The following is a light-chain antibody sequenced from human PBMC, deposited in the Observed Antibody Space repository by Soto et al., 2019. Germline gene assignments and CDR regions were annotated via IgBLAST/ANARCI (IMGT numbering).Light chain of an antibody. CDR1: QSVSSNF. J-gene: IGKJ2*03. V-gene: IGKV3-20*01. CDR2: GAS. Sequence: TQSPGTLCLSPGERATLSCWASQSVSSNFLAWYQQKPGQAPRLLIYGASNSAPGIPDRFTGSGSGTDFTLTISRLEPEDFAVYYCQEYGTSPRYSFGQGTKLEIK. CDR3: QEYGTSPRYS.